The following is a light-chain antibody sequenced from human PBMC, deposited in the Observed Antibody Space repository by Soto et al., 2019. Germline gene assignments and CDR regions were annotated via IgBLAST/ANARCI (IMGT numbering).Light chain of an antibody. V-gene: IGLV2-8*01. Sequence: QSALTQPPSASGSPGQSVTISCIGTSSDVGGYNYVSWYQQHPGKAPKLMIYEVSKRPSGVPDRFSGSKSSNTASLTVSGHHADDEADYYSSSYAGSNSLGVFGGGTQLTVL. J-gene: IGLJ2*01. CDR2: EVS. CDR1: SSDVGGYNY. CDR3: SSYAGSNSLGV.